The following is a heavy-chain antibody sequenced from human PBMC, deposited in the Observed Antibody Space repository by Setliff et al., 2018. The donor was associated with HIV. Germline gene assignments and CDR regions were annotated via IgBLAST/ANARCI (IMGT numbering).Heavy chain of an antibody. CDR2: IYSGGST. Sequence: SLKISCAASGFTVSNNHMTWVRQAPGKGLEWVSIIYSGGSTKYADSVKGRFTISRDNSKNTLYLQMNSLRVEDTAVYYCARMGSPLSGSSAFDIWGQGTMVTVSS. V-gene: IGHV3-53*01. J-gene: IGHJ3*02. CDR1: GFTVSNNH. CDR3: ARMGSPLSGSSAFDI. D-gene: IGHD1-26*01.